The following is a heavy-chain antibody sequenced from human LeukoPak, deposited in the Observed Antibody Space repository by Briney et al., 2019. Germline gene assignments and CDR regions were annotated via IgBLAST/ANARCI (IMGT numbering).Heavy chain of an antibody. J-gene: IGHJ4*02. D-gene: IGHD3-22*01. CDR1: GYTFTSYG. V-gene: IGHV1-18*01. CDR2: ISAYNGNT. Sequence: ASVKVSCKASGYTFTSYGISWVRQAPGQGLEWMGWISAYNGNTNYAQKLQGRVTMTTDTSTSTAYMELRGLRSDDTAVYYCARGVGYYDSSLLNDYWGQGTLVTVSS. CDR3: ARGVGYYDSSLLNDY.